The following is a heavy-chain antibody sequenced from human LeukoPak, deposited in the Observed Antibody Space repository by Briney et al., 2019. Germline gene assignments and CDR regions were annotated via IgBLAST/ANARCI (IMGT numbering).Heavy chain of an antibody. V-gene: IGHV4-39*02. CDR1: GGSISSSSYY. J-gene: IGHJ4*02. CDR3: AREASDYSVSGLFDY. D-gene: IGHD3-10*01. CDR2: IYYSGST. Sequence: SETLSLTCTVSGGSISSSSYYWGWIRQPPGKGLEWIGSIYYSGSTYYNPSLKSRVTISVDTSKNQFSLKLSSVTAADTAVYYCAREASDYSVSGLFDYWGQGTLVTVSS.